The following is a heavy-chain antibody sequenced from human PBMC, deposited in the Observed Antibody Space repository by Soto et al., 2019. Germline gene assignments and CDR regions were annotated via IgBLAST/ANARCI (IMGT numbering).Heavy chain of an antibody. V-gene: IGHV4-31*03. CDR1: GGSVSSGGYY. D-gene: IGHD2-8*01. J-gene: IGHJ4*02. CDR2: IYYSGTT. Sequence: SETLSLTCTVSGGSVSSGGYYWSWIRQHPGTGLEWIGYIYYSGTTYFNPSLKSRASISLDTSKNEFSLKLTSVTAADTAVYYCARRALPQCINGVCYKDGFWDYWGQGALVTSPQ. CDR3: ARRALPQCINGVCYKDGFWDY.